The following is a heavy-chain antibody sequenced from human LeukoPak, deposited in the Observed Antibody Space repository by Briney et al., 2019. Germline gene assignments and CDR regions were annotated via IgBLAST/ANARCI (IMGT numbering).Heavy chain of an antibody. CDR2: ITGTADKT. Sequence: GGSLRLYCTASGFIVSDRYMTWARQAPGKGLEWVSSITGTADKTYDADSVKGRFTISRDNSKNTLSLQMSSLRVEDTAIYYCARRGGSRGWGAFDIWGQGTIVTVSS. J-gene: IGHJ3*02. D-gene: IGHD6-19*01. V-gene: IGHV3-23*01. CDR1: GFIVSDRY. CDR3: ARRGGSRGWGAFDI.